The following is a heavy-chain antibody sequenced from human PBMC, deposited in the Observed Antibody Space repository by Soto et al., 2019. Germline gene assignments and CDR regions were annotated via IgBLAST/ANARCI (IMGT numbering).Heavy chain of an antibody. CDR2: VKSKAHGGTT. CDR1: GFTFYIPW. Sequence: EAQLVESGGGLVEPGGSLRLSCAGSGFTFYIPWISWVRQAPGKGLEWIGHVKSKAHGGTTEYAAPVKGRLTISRDDSINTVYLQMESLKTEDTAVYYCTTGVRIWGQGTLVTVSS. V-gene: IGHV3-15*07. CDR3: TTGVRI. J-gene: IGHJ4*02. D-gene: IGHD2-15*01.